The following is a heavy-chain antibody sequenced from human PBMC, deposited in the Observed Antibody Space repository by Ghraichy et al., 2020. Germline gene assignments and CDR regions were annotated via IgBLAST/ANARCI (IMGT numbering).Heavy chain of an antibody. Sequence: GGSLRLSCAASGFTFSSYWMSWVRQAPGKGLEWVANIKQDGSEKYYVDSVKGRFTISRDNAKNSLYLQMNSLRAEDTAVYYCVSTGVVVVAAPGAFDIWGQGTMVTVSS. J-gene: IGHJ3*02. CDR3: VSTGVVVVAAPGAFDI. CDR1: GFTFSSYW. D-gene: IGHD2-15*01. V-gene: IGHV3-7*01. CDR2: IKQDGSEK.